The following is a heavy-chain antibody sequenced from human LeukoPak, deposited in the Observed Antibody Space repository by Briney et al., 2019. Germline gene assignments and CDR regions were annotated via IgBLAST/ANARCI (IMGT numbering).Heavy chain of an antibody. CDR2: IYYSGST. Sequence: SETLSLTCTVSGGSISSSSYYWGWIRQPPGKGLEWIGSIYYSGSTYYNPSLKSRVTISVDTSKNQFSLKLSSVTAADTAVYYCARARGYSYGYPERYYFDYWGQGTLVTVSS. CDR3: ARARGYSYGYPERYYFDY. J-gene: IGHJ4*02. V-gene: IGHV4-39*07. CDR1: GGSISSSSYY. D-gene: IGHD5-18*01.